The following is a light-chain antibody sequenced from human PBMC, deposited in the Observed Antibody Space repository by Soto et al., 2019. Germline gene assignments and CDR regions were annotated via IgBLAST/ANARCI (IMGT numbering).Light chain of an antibody. CDR2: DAS. CDR1: QSINNW. V-gene: IGKV1-5*01. Sequence: DIQMTQSPSTLSASVGDRVTITCRASQSINNWLAWYQQKPGKAPKLLIYDASSLESGVPSRFSGSGSGTEFTLTSSSLQPDDFATYYCQPYHTFRTLGQGTKVEI. CDR3: QPYHTFRT. J-gene: IGKJ1*01.